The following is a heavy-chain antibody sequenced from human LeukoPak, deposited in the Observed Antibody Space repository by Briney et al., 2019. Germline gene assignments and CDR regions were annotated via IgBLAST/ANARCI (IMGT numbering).Heavy chain of an antibody. J-gene: IGHJ4*02. CDR3: PREPSGWYVDY. CDR1: GFTFSDRS. D-gene: IGHD6-19*01. V-gene: IGHV3-21*01. Sequence: GGSLRLSCATSGFTFSDRSINWVRQAPGKGLEWVAYISGSNNYINYADSVKGRFTISRDNAKTSVYLQMNSLRAEDTAVYYCPREPSGWYVDYWGQGTLVTVAS. CDR2: ISGSNNYI.